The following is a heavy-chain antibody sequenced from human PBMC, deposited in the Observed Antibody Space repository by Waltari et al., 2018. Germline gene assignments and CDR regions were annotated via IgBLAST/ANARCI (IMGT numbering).Heavy chain of an antibody. CDR3: ARFSKSANWFDP. D-gene: IGHD3-3*02. V-gene: IGHV4-39*01. J-gene: IGHJ5*02. CDR1: GGSITSSSSF. CDR2: ISYSGST. Sequence: QLQLQESGPGLVQPSATLSLTCPVSGGSITSSSSFWGWIRQPPGKGLEWIGTISYSGSTYYNPSLMSRVTISVDTSKNQFSLKLSSVTAAETAVFYCARFSKSANWFDPWGQGTLVTVSS.